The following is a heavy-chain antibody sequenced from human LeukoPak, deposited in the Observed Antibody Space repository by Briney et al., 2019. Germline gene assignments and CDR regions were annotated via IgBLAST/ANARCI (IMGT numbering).Heavy chain of an antibody. CDR2: IYPGDSDT. Sequence: GESLKISCKGSGYSFTSYWIGWVRQMPGKGLEGMGIIYPGDSDTRYSPSFQGQVTISADKSISTAYLQWSSLKASDTAMYYCARLQGVAVAGTGGVDYWGQGTLVTVSS. D-gene: IGHD6-19*01. V-gene: IGHV5-51*01. CDR3: ARLQGVAVAGTGGVDY. CDR1: GYSFTSYW. J-gene: IGHJ4*02.